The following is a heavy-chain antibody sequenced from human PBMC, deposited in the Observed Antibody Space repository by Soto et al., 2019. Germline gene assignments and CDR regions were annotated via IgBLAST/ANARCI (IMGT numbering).Heavy chain of an antibody. CDR1: GYSFSSYW. CDR3: ARRGAIAAADPHYYGMDV. CDR2: IDPSDSYT. Sequence: GESLKISCKGSGYSFSSYWMNWLRQMPGKGLEWMGRIDPSDSYTNYSPSFQGHVTISVDKSISTAYLQWSSLKASDTAMYYCARRGAIAAADPHYYGMDVWGQGTTVTVS. V-gene: IGHV5-10-1*01. J-gene: IGHJ6*02. D-gene: IGHD6-13*01.